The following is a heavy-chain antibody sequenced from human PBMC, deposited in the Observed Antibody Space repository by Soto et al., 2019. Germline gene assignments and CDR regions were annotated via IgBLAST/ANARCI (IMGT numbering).Heavy chain of an antibody. V-gene: IGHV4-59*01. CDR2: IYYSGST. D-gene: IGHD3-22*01. CDR1: GGSISSYD. Sequence: SETLSLTCTVSGGSISSYDWSWIRQPPGKGLEWIGYIYYSGSTNYNPSLKSRVTISVDTSKNQFSPKLSSVTAADTAVYYCARGAGDSSGYYPYYHGMDVWGQGTTVTVSS. CDR3: ARGAGDSSGYYPYYHGMDV. J-gene: IGHJ6*02.